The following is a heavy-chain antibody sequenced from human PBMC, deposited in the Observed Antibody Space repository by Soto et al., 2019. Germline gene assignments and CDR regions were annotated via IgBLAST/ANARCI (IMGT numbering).Heavy chain of an antibody. CDR3: ARGVEWLRSTDFDY. D-gene: IGHD5-12*01. CDR1: GYTFTSYD. V-gene: IGHV1-8*01. CDR2: MNPNSGNT. Sequence: ASVKVSCKASGYTFTSYDINWVRQATGQGLEWMGWMNPNSGNTGYAQKFQGRVTMTRNTSISTAYMELSSLRSEDTAVYYCARGVEWLRSTDFDYWGQGTLVTVSS. J-gene: IGHJ4*02.